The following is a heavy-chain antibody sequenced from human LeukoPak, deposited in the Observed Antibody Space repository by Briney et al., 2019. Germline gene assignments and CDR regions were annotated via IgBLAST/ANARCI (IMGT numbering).Heavy chain of an antibody. V-gene: IGHV4-39*07. Sequence: SETLSLTCTVSGGSISSSDYYWGWIRQPPGKGLEWIGSIYHSGSTYYNPSLKSRVTISVDTSKNQFSLKLSSVTAADTAVYYCARSYDSSGYYGMDVWGQGTTVTVSS. J-gene: IGHJ6*02. CDR2: IYHSGST. CDR1: GGSISSSDYY. D-gene: IGHD3-22*01. CDR3: ARSYDSSGYYGMDV.